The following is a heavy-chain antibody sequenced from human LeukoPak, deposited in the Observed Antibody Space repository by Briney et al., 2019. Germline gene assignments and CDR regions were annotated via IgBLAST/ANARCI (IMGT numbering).Heavy chain of an antibody. Sequence: GSLRLSCATSGFTFSAYGMDWVRQAPGKWLEWISHISSSSSSIHYADSVRGRITISRDNAKNSLYLQVNSLRAEDTAVYYCTRNSGWYGLSWGQGTLVTVSS. V-gene: IGHV3-48*01. CDR1: GFTFSAYG. CDR3: TRNSGWYGLS. D-gene: IGHD6-19*01. J-gene: IGHJ1*01. CDR2: ISSSSSSI.